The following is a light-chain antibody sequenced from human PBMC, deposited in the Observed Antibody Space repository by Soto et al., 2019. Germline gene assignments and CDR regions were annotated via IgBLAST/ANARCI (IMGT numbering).Light chain of an antibody. CDR2: ENN. Sequence: SVLTQPPSVSAAPGQKVTISCSGSNSNIGNNYVSWYQQLPGTAPKLLIYENNKRPSGISDRFSGSRSGTSATLGITGLQTGDEADYYCGTWDSSLSFWVFGGGTKLTVL. V-gene: IGLV1-51*02. CDR3: GTWDSSLSFWV. J-gene: IGLJ3*02. CDR1: NSNIGNNY.